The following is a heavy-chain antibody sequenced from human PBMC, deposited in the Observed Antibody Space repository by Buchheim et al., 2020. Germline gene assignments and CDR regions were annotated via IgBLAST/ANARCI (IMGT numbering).Heavy chain of an antibody. V-gene: IGHV4-61*01. CDR2: IYYSGRT. Sequence: QVQLQESGPGLVKPSETLSLTCTVSGGSVSSGSYYWSWIRQPPGKGLEWIGYIYYSGRTNYNPSLKSRVTISVDTSKNQFSLKLSSVTAADTAVYYCARASGDYKTSYWYFDLWGRGTL. J-gene: IGHJ2*01. CDR3: ARASGDYKTSYWYFDL. D-gene: IGHD4-17*01. CDR1: GGSVSSGSYY.